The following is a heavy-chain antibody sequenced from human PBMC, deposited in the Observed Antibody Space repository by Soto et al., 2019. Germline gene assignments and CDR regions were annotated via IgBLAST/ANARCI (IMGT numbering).Heavy chain of an antibody. CDR2: TYYRSKWYS. Sequence: QVQLQQSGPGLVKPSQTLSLTCAISGDTVSNNSAAWNWVRQSLSRGLEWLGRTYYRSKWYSDYAVSVRGRITIDPDTSRNQSSLHLDSVTPEDTAVYYCASGATYSTSSSGFDSWGQGTLVSVSS. D-gene: IGHD6-6*01. CDR3: ASGATYSTSSSGFDS. V-gene: IGHV6-1*01. CDR1: GDTVSNNSAA. J-gene: IGHJ4*02.